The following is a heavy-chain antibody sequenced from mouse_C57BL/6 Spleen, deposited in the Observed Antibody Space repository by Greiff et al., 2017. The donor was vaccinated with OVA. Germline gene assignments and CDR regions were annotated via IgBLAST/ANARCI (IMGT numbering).Heavy chain of an antibody. V-gene: IGHV5-12*01. CDR2: ISNGGGST. D-gene: IGHD4-1*01. Sequence: DVKLVESGGGLVQPGGSLKLSCAASGFTFSDYYMYWVRQTPEKRLEWVAYISNGGGSTYYPDTVKGRFTISRDNAKNTLYLQMSRLKSEDTAMYYCARRNWDYWYFDVWGTGTTVTVSS. CDR3: ARRNWDYWYFDV. CDR1: GFTFSDYY. J-gene: IGHJ1*03.